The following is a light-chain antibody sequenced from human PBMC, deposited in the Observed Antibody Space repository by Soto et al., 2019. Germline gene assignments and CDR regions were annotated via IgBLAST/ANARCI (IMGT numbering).Light chain of an antibody. CDR3: SSYTRSSTPWV. V-gene: IGLV2-14*01. CDR1: SSGVGGYNY. J-gene: IGLJ3*02. CDR2: DVS. Sequence: QSALTQPASVSGSPGQSITISCTGTSSGVGGYNYVSWYQQYPAKAPKLLIYDVSSRPSGVSNRFSGSKSGNTASLTISGLQAEDEADYYCSSYTRSSTPWVFGGGTQLTVL.